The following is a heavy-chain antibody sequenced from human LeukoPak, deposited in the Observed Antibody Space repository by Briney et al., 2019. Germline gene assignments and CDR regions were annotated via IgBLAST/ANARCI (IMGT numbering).Heavy chain of an antibody. CDR1: GGSINSYY. Sequence: SETLSLTCSVSGGSINSYYWSWVRQPAGKGLEWIGRIYSSGSTNYSPSLKSRVTMSVDTSKNQFSLKLSSVTAADTAVYYCARVRGESYYYYYYMDVWGKGTTVTISS. V-gene: IGHV4-4*07. D-gene: IGHD4-17*01. CDR3: ARVRGESYYYYYYMDV. CDR2: IYSSGST. J-gene: IGHJ6*03.